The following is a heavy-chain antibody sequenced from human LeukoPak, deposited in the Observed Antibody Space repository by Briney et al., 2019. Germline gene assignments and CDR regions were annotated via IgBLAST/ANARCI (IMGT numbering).Heavy chain of an antibody. CDR1: GGSISSYY. D-gene: IGHD6-19*01. J-gene: IGHJ4*02. V-gene: IGHV4-59*08. CDR3: ARQGSGWYYFDY. CDR2: IYYSGST. Sequence: PSETLSLTCTVSGGSISSYYWSWIRQPPGKELEWIGYIYYSGSTNYNPSLNSRATMSVDTSKHQFSLKLSFVTAADTAVYYCARQGSGWYYFDYWGQGTVVTVSS.